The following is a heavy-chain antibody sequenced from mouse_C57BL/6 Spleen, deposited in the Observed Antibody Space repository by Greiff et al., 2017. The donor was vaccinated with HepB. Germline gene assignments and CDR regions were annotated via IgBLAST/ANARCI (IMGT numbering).Heavy chain of an antibody. CDR1: GFSFNTYA. Sequence: DVKLVESGGGLVQPKGSLKLSCAASGFSFNTYAMNWVRQAPGKGLEWVARIRSKSNNYATYYADSVKDRFTISRDDSESMLYLQMNNLKTEDTAMYYCVRIGDDYDEFAYWGQGTLVTVSA. CDR3: VRIGDDYDEFAY. CDR2: IRSKSNNYAT. J-gene: IGHJ3*01. V-gene: IGHV10-1*01. D-gene: IGHD2-4*01.